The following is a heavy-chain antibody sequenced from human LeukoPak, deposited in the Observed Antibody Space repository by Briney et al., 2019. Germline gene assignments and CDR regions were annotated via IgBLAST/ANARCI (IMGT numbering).Heavy chain of an antibody. CDR3: ARDGSGYDSEHAFDI. J-gene: IGHJ3*02. CDR1: GYTFTGYY. D-gene: IGHD5-12*01. V-gene: IGHV1-2*02. CDR2: INPNSGGT. Sequence: GASVKVSCKASGYTFTGYYMHWVRQAPGQGLEWMGWINPNSGGTNYAQKFQGRVTMTRDTSISTAYMELSRLRSDDTAVYYCARDGSGYDSEHAFDIWGQGTMVTVSS.